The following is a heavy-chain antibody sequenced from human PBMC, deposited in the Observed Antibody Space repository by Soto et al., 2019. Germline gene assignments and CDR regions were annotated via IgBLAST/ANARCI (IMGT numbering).Heavy chain of an antibody. CDR3: AAEGSNYYDSSGYLNWFDP. J-gene: IGHJ5*02. D-gene: IGHD3-22*01. CDR1: GGTFSSYA. Sequence: SVKVSCKTSGGTFSSYAISWVRQAPGQGLEWMGGIIPIFDTANYAQKFQGRVTITADESTSTAYMELSSLRSEDTAVYYCAAEGSNYYDSSGYLNWFDPWGQGTLVTVSS. CDR2: IIPIFDTA. V-gene: IGHV1-69*13.